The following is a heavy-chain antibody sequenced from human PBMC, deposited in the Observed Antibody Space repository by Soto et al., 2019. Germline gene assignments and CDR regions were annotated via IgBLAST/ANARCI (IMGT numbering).Heavy chain of an antibody. CDR2: IYYSGST. V-gene: IGHV4-61*01. D-gene: IGHD3-22*01. CDR1: GGSVSSGSYY. CDR3: ASFRGFEDSSGYCYRSGHFDY. Sequence: SETLSLTCTVSGGSVSSGSYYWSWIRQPPGKGLEWFGYIYYSGSTNYNPSLKSRVTISVDTSKNQFSLKLSSVTAADTAVYYCASFRGFEDSSGYCYRSGHFDYWGQGTLVTVSS. J-gene: IGHJ4*02.